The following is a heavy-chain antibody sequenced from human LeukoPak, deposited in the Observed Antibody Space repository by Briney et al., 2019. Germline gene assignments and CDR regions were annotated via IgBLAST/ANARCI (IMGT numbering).Heavy chain of an antibody. Sequence: GGSLRLSCAASGFTFSDYYMSWIRQAPGKGLEWVSGISGSGGSTYYADSVKGRFTISRDNSKNTLYLQMNSLRAEDTAVYYCAKSGQWLAPSPFDYWGQGTLVTVSS. CDR1: GFTFSDYY. V-gene: IGHV3-23*01. CDR2: ISGSGGST. CDR3: AKSGQWLAPSPFDY. D-gene: IGHD6-19*01. J-gene: IGHJ4*02.